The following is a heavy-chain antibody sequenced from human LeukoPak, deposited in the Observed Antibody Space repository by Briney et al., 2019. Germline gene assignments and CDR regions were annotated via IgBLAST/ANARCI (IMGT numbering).Heavy chain of an antibody. CDR2: ISNRDKDT. Sequence: GGSLRLSCAASGFMFSDYFMSWIRQAPGKELEWISYISNRDKDTNYADSVKGRFTISRDNAKNSLYLQMNSLRAEDTAVYYCAREGLGYGDFDYWGQGTLVTVSS. V-gene: IGHV3-11*06. CDR3: AREGLGYGDFDY. D-gene: IGHD5-18*01. CDR1: GFMFSDYF. J-gene: IGHJ4*02.